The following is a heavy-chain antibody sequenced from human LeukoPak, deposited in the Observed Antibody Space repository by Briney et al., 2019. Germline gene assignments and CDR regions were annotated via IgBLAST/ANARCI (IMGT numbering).Heavy chain of an antibody. D-gene: IGHD6-13*01. CDR1: GYRFATYW. CDR2: IYPGDSDT. CDR3: ARHPSSSSRDRFDY. Sequence: GESLKISCQGSGYRFATYWIGRVRQMPGKGLEWMGSIYPGDSDTRYSPSFQGQVTISADESISTAYLQWSSLKASDTAMYYCARHPSSSSRDRFDYWGQGTLVTVSS. J-gene: IGHJ4*02. V-gene: IGHV5-51*01.